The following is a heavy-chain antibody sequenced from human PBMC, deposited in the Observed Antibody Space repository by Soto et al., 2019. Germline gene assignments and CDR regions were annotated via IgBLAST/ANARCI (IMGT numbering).Heavy chain of an antibody. J-gene: IGHJ4*02. CDR2: ISISSGNT. D-gene: IGHD1-1*01. CDR1: GLPFSSHA. V-gene: IGHV3-23*01. Sequence: EVQLLESGGGLVQPGGSLRLSCAASGLPFSSHAMSWVRQAPGKGLEWVSYISISSGNTYYADSVRGRFTISRDNTKNTLYLHMNSLAAEETAIYYCANEIRHNDYWGQGTLVNVSS. CDR3: ANEIRHNDY.